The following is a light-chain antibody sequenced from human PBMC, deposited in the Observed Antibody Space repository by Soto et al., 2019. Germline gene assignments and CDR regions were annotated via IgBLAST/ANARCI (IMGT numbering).Light chain of an antibody. CDR2: GAS. J-gene: IGKJ2*01. Sequence: SPASLSAYVGDRVTITCRASQSISGFLNWYQQKPGKAPNLVIFGASNLESGVPSRFRGSGSGTDFTLTISGLQPEDFAPYFCQLSPNTPYTFGHVAKVDIK. CDR1: QSISGF. CDR3: QLSPNTPYT. V-gene: IGKV1-39*01.